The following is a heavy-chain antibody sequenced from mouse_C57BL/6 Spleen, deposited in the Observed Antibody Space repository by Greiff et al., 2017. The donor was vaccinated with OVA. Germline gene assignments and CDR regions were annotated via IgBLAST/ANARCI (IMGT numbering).Heavy chain of an antibody. Sequence: QVQLQQPGAELVKPGASVKLSCKASGYTFTSYWMHWVKQRPGQGLEWIGMIHPNSGSTNYNEKFKSKATLTVDKSSSTAYMQLSSLTSEDAAVYYCANYYGRGGFAYWGQGTLVTVSA. CDR3: ANYYGRGGFAY. J-gene: IGHJ3*01. CDR1: GYTFTSYW. CDR2: IHPNSGST. D-gene: IGHD1-1*01. V-gene: IGHV1-64*01.